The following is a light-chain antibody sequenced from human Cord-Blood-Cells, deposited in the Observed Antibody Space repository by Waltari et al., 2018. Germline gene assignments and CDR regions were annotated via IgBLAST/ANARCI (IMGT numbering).Light chain of an antibody. Sequence: DIQMTQSPSSLSASVGDRVTITCRASQSISSYLNWYQQKQGKAPKPLIYAASSLQSGVPSRFSGSGSGTDFTLTISSLQPEDFATYYCQHSYSTPWTFGQGTKVEIK. V-gene: IGKV1-39*01. CDR1: QSISSY. J-gene: IGKJ1*01. CDR2: AAS. CDR3: QHSYSTPWT.